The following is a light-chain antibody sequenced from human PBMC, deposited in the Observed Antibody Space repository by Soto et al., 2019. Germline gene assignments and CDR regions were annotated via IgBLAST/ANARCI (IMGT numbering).Light chain of an antibody. CDR2: WAS. Sequence: DIVMSQSPDSLAVSLGERATINCKSSQGVLYSSINKNYLAWYQQKPGQTPKLLIYWASTRESGVPDRFSGSGSGTDFTLTISSLQAEDVAVYYCQQYYSTTPTFGGGTKVEIK. J-gene: IGKJ4*01. V-gene: IGKV4-1*01. CDR3: QQYYSTTPT. CDR1: QGVLYSSINKNY.